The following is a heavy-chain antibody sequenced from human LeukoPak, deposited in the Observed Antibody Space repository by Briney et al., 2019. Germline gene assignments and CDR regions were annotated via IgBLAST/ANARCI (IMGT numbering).Heavy chain of an antibody. CDR1: GFTFSSYA. V-gene: IGHV3-23*01. Sequence: GGSLRLSCAASGFTFSSYAMSWVRQAPGKGLEWVSAISGSGGSTYYADSVKGRFTISRDNSKNTLYLQMNSLRAEDTAVYYCAKVPYSGGWYLGALFDYWGQGTLVTVSS. D-gene: IGHD6-19*01. CDR2: ISGSGGST. J-gene: IGHJ4*02. CDR3: AKVPYSGGWYLGALFDY.